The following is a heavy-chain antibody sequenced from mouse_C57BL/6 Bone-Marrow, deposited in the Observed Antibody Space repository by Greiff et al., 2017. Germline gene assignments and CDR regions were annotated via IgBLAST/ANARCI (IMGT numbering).Heavy chain of an antibody. CDR2: IYPRSGNT. CDR3: ATPPLYYGSSLDY. CDR1: GYTFTSYG. Sequence: VQLVESGAELARPGASVKLSCKASGYTFTSYGISWVKQRTGQGLEWIGEIYPRSGNTYYNEKFKGKATLTADKSSSTAYMELRSLTSEDSAVYFCATPPLYYGSSLDYWGQGTTLTVSS. J-gene: IGHJ2*01. D-gene: IGHD1-1*01. V-gene: IGHV1-81*01.